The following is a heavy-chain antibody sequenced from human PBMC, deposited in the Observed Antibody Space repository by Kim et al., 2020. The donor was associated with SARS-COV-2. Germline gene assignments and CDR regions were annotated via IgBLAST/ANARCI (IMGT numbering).Heavy chain of an antibody. CDR1: GGSISSYY. CDR3: ARGGLGGERFAYYDFWSGYDFDY. CDR2: IYYSGST. V-gene: IGHV4-59*13. D-gene: IGHD3-3*01. J-gene: IGHJ4*02. Sequence: SETLSLTCTVSGGSISSYYWSWIRQPPGKGLEWIGYIYYSGSTNYNPSLKSRVTISVDTSKNQFSLKLSSVTAADTAVYYCARGGLGGERFAYYDFWSGYDFDYWGQGTLVTVSS.